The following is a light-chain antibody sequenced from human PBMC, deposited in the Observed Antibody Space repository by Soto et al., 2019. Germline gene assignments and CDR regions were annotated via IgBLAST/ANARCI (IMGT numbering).Light chain of an antibody. CDR3: TSFTSSSTQV. V-gene: IGLV2-14*01. Sequence: QSVLTQPASVSGSPGQSITISYTGTSDDVDAFDYVSWYQQHPGKAPKLMIFEVSDRPSGVSDRFSGSKSGSTASLTISGLQAEDEADYFCTSFTSSSTQVFGTGTKVTVL. CDR2: EVS. CDR1: SDDVDAFDY. J-gene: IGLJ1*01.